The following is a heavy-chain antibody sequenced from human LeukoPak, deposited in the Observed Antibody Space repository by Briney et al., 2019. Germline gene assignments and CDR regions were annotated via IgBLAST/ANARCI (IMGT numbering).Heavy chain of an antibody. CDR2: IKQDGSDK. J-gene: IGHJ4*02. CDR1: GFTFSSYW. V-gene: IGHV3-7*01. Sequence: PGGSLRLSCAASGFTFSSYWMSWVRQAPGKGLEWVANIKQDGSDKSYVDSVKGRFTISRDNAKNSLYLQMNSLRVEDTAVYYCARSRTSGDEALLGNYWGQGTLVTVSS. CDR3: ARSRTSGDEALLGNY. D-gene: IGHD1-26*01.